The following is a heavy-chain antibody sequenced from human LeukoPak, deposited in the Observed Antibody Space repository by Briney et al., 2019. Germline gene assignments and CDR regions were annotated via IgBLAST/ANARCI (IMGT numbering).Heavy chain of an antibody. CDR2: IIPIFGTA. D-gene: IGHD2-15*01. CDR3: ARDSSGVCSGGSCYGD. Sequence: ASVKVSCKASGGTFSSYAISWVRQAPGQGLEWMGGIIPIFGTANYAQKFQGRVTITADESTSTAYMELSSLRSEDTAVYYCARDSSGVCSGGSCYGDWGQGTLVTVSS. V-gene: IGHV1-69*13. CDR1: GGTFSSYA. J-gene: IGHJ4*02.